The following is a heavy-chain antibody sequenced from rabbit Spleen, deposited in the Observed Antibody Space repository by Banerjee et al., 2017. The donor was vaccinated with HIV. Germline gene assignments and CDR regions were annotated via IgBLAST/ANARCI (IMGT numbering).Heavy chain of an antibody. Sequence: QEQLVESGGGLVQPEGSLTVTCTASGFSFINKHVMCWVRQAPGKGLEWIACMYVRSGEDVYATWVSGRFTISKASWTTVTLHMTGLTAAATATYFCARDLPGVIGWNFSLGGPGTLCTVS. CDR3: ARDLPGVIGWNFSL. J-gene: IGHJ4*01. V-gene: IGHV1S45*01. D-gene: IGHD1-1*01. CDR1: GFSFINKHV. CDR2: MYVRSGED.